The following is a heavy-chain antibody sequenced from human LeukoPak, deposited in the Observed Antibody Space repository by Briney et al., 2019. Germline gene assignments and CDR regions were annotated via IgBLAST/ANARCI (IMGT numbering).Heavy chain of an antibody. Sequence: GASVRVSCKSSGYTFTIYGISWVRQAPGQGRGWMGWISAYNGNKKYAQRLQRRVTMTTHTSTSTAYMELRSLRSDDTVVYYCARDLRSYVIDYWGQGTLVTVSS. CDR3: ARDLRSYVIDY. D-gene: IGHD5-18*01. CDR1: GYTFTIYG. J-gene: IGHJ4*02. CDR2: ISAYNGNK. V-gene: IGHV1-18*01.